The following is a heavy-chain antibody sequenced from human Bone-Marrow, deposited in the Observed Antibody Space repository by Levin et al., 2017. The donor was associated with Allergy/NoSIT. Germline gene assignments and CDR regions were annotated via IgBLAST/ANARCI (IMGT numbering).Heavy chain of an antibody. CDR1: GFTFSRYA. CDR2: ISSDRRNT. CDR3: AKTEGGGHGDPYYFDS. D-gene: IGHD4-17*01. Sequence: GESLKISCGGSGFTFSRYAMAWIRQAPGKGLQWVSSISSDRRNTYYSDSVKGRFTISRDNSKNTVSVQMNSLRAEDTAIYYCAKTEGGGHGDPYYFDSWGQGIVVTVS. J-gene: IGHJ4*02. V-gene: IGHV3-23*01.